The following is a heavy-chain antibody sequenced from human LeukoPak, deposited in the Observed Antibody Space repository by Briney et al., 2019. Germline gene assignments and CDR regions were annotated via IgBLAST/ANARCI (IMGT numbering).Heavy chain of an antibody. D-gene: IGHD1-26*01. CDR3: AKDSGVTMANFDY. J-gene: IGHJ4*02. V-gene: IGHV3-30-3*01. CDR1: GFTFSSYA. Sequence: PGRSLRLSCAASGFTFSSYAMHWVRQAPGKGLEWVAVISYDGSNKYYADSVKGRFTISRDNSKNTLYLQMNSLRAEDTAVYYCAKDSGVTMANFDYWGQGTLVTVSS. CDR2: ISYDGSNK.